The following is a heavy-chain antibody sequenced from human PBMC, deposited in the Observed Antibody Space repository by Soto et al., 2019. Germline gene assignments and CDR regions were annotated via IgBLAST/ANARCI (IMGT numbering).Heavy chain of an antibody. CDR3: ARGVTVFGLVSRFWFDP. CDR1: GGSMSSGDYS. J-gene: IGHJ5*02. Sequence: SETLSLTCTVSGGSMSSGDYSWSWVRQSPGKGLEWIGHIYNSGITYYNPSLKSRVVISIDTSRNQFSLRLNSLTAADRAVYFCARGVTVFGLVSRFWFDPWGQGTVVTVS. CDR2: IYNSGIT. V-gene: IGHV4-30-4*01. D-gene: IGHD3-3*01.